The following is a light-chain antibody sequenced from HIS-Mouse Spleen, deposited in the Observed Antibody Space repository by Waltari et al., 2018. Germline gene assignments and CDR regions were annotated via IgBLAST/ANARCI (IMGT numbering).Light chain of an antibody. J-gene: IGLJ3*02. V-gene: IGLV2-11*01. CDR1: SSDVGGYNY. Sequence: QSALTQPRSVSGSPGQSVTISCTGTSSDVGGYNYVSWYQQHPGKAPQLMIEDVSKRPSGVPDRFSGSKSGNTASLTISGLQAEDEADYYCCSYAGSYTWVFGGGTKLTVL. CDR2: DVS. CDR3: CSYAGSYTWV.